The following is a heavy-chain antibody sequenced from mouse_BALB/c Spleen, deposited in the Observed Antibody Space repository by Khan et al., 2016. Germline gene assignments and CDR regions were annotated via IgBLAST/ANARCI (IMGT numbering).Heavy chain of an antibody. D-gene: IGHD2-2*01. J-gene: IGHJ3*01. CDR1: GYSITSDYA. Sequence: EVQLQESGPGLVKPSQSLSLTCTVTGYSITSDYAWNWIRQFPGNKLEWMGYISYSGSTSYNPSLKSRISITRDTSKNQFFLQLNSVTTEDTATYYCAIWFRQGDCFAYWGQGTLVTVSA. V-gene: IGHV3-2*02. CDR2: ISYSGST. CDR3: AIWFRQGDCFAY.